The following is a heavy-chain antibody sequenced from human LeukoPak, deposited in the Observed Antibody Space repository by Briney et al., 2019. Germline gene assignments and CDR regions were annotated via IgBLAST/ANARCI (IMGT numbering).Heavy chain of an antibody. CDR3: ARDGYYGSGSLSWFDP. V-gene: IGHV4-34*01. D-gene: IGHD3-10*01. Sequence: SETLSLTCAVYGGSFSGYYWRWLRQPPRKGLEWIGEINHSGSTNYNPSLKSRVTISVDTSKNQFSLKLSSVTAADTAVYYCARDGYYGSGSLSWFDPWGQGTLVTVSS. J-gene: IGHJ5*02. CDR1: GGSFSGYY. CDR2: INHSGST.